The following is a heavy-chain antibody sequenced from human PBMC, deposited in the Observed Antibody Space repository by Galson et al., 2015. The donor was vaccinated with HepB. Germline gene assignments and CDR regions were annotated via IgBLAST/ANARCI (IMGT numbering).Heavy chain of an antibody. Sequence: SVKVSCKASGGTFSSYAISWVRQAPGQGLEWMGGIIPIFGTANYAQKFQGRVTITADESTSTAYMELSSLRSEDTAVYYCAIYCSSTSCPIDYYYGMDVWGQGTTVTVSS. CDR2: IIPIFGTA. D-gene: IGHD2-2*01. CDR3: AIYCSSTSCPIDYYYGMDV. V-gene: IGHV1-69*13. CDR1: GGTFSSYA. J-gene: IGHJ6*02.